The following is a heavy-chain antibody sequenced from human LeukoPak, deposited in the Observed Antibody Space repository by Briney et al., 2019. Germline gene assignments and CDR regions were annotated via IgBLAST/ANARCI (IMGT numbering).Heavy chain of an antibody. CDR2: VNPKNGGT. D-gene: IGHD3-22*01. CDR3: ARDLGHYYDSSGDY. CDR1: GYTFTDYY. J-gene: IGHJ4*02. V-gene: IGHV1-2*02. Sequence: GASVKVSCKASGYTFTDYYIHWVRQAPGQGLEWMGWVNPKNGGTSYAQKFQGRVTMTRDTSLSTAYMELSRLRSDDTAVYYCARDLGHYYDSSGDYWGQGTLVTVSS.